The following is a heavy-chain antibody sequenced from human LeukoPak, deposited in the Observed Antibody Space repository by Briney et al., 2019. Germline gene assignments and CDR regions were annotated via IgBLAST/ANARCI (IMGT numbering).Heavy chain of an antibody. Sequence: GMSLRLSCAASGFTFSSYAMHWVRQAPGKGLEWVALISYDGINKYYADSVKGRFTISRDNSKNTLYLQMDSLRAEDTAVYHCARGVYDYWGQGTLVTVSS. CDR2: ISYDGINK. CDR3: ARGVYDY. CDR1: GFTFSSYA. J-gene: IGHJ4*02. V-gene: IGHV3-30-3*01.